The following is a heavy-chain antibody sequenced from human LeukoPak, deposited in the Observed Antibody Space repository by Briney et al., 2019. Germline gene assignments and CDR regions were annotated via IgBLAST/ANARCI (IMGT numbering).Heavy chain of an antibody. V-gene: IGHV1-69*05. CDR3: ARDLTAGKWLLLPFDY. Sequence: SVKVSCKASVGTFSSYAISWVRQAPGQGLEWMGRIIPIFGTVNYAQKFQGRVTITTDESTSTAYMELSSLRSEDTAVYYCARDLTAGKWLLLPFDYWGQGTLVTVSS. D-gene: IGHD3-22*01. CDR2: IIPIFGTV. J-gene: IGHJ4*02. CDR1: VGTFSSYA.